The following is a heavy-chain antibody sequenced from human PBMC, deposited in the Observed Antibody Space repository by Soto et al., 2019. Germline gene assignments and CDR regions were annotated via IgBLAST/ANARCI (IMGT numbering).Heavy chain of an antibody. J-gene: IGHJ4*02. Sequence: EEQLVESGGGLVQPGGSLRLSCVGSGISFSNFWMSWVRQAPGKGLEWAANIKGDGSEESYVDSVKGRFTISRDNAKKSLFLQMNSLRGEDTGVYYCAREGRGYCSSTTCPGIWGQGTLVTVSS. CDR2: IKGDGSEE. V-gene: IGHV3-7*01. D-gene: IGHD2-2*01. CDR3: AREGRGYCSSTTCPGI. CDR1: GISFSNFW.